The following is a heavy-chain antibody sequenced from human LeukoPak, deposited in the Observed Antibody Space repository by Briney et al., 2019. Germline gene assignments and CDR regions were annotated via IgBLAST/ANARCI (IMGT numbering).Heavy chain of an antibody. CDR2: ISGDGGWT. V-gene: IGHV3-43*02. J-gene: IGHJ4*02. Sequence: PGGSLRLSCAASGFTFDDYAMPWVRQAPGKGLLWVSLISGDGGWTYYADSLKGRFTISRDNSKNSLYLQMNSLTTEDTALYYCAKDGGGGYSSTYFFDNWGQGTLVTVSS. D-gene: IGHD3-22*01. CDR3: AKDGGGGYSSTYFFDN. CDR1: GFTFDDYA.